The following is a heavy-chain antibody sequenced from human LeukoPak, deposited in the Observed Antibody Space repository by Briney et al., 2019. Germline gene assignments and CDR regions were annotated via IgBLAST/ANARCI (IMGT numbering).Heavy chain of an antibody. CDR2: IRSKAYGGTT. Sequence: GGSLRLSCTASGFTFGDYAMSWFRQAPGKGLEWVGFIRSKAYGGTTEYAASVKGRFTISRDDSKSIAYLQMNSLKTEDTAVYYCTRENTYYDFWSGFYYYYYYMDVWGKGTTVTVSS. V-gene: IGHV3-49*03. J-gene: IGHJ6*03. D-gene: IGHD3-3*01. CDR1: GFTFGDYA. CDR3: TRENTYYDFWSGFYYYYYYMDV.